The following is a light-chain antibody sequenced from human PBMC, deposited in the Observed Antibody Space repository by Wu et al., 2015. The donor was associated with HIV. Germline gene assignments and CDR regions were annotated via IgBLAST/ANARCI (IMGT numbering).Light chain of an antibody. CDR3: QQYNNWPRGT. CDR2: GAS. V-gene: IGKV3-15*01. Sequence: EIVMTQSPATLSVSPGERATLSCRASQSVNSKLAWYQQKPGQAPRLLIYGASTRATDIPARFTGSGSGTEFTLTISSLQSEDFAVYYCQQYNNWPRGTFGQGTKVEIK. CDR1: QSVNSK. J-gene: IGKJ1*01.